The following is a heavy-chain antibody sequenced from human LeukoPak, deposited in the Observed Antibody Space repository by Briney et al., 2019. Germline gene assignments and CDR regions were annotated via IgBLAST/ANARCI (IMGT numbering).Heavy chain of an antibody. Sequence: ASVKVSCKASGYTFTGYYMHWVRQAPGQGLEWMGWINPNSGATNYAQKFRGRVTMTRDTSISTAYMELSRLRSDDTAVYYCTRAHGYSYGYGNSIDYWGQGTLVTVSS. D-gene: IGHD5-18*01. CDR2: INPNSGAT. J-gene: IGHJ4*02. CDR3: TRAHGYSYGYGNSIDY. V-gene: IGHV1-2*02. CDR1: GYTFTGYY.